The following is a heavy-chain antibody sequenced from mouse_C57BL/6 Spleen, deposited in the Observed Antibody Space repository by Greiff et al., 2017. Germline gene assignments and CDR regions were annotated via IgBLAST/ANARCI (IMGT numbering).Heavy chain of an antibody. Sequence: VQLQQPGAELVRPGSSVKLSCKASGYTLTSYWLHWVKQRPIQGLEWIGNIDPSDSETHYNQKFKDKATLTVDKSSSTAYMQLSSLTSEDSAVXYCARDYYGSRFVDYWGQGTTLTVSS. J-gene: IGHJ2*01. CDR3: ARDYYGSRFVDY. V-gene: IGHV1-52*01. CDR2: IDPSDSET. D-gene: IGHD1-1*01. CDR1: GYTLTSYW.